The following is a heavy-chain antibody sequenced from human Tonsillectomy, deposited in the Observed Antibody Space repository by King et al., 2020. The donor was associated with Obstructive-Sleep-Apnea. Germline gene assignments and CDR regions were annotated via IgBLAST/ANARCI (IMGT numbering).Heavy chain of an antibody. D-gene: IGHD3-10*01. J-gene: IGHJ4*02. CDR1: GYTFTNYF. V-gene: IGHV1-46*01. Sequence: VQLVESGAEVKKPGASVKVSCKASGYTFTNYFMHWVRQAPGQGLEWMGIINPSAGSTTYAQKFQGRVTMTRDTSTGTVYMELSSLRSGDTAVYFCAKTTSYYYGSGSFDYWGQGTLVTVSS. CDR3: AKTTSYYYGSGSFDY. CDR2: INPSAGST.